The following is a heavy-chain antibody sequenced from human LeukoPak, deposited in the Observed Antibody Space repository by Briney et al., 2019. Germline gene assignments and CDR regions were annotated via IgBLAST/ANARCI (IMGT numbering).Heavy chain of an antibody. Sequence: PSETPSLTCAVYDESFSGYYCSWIRQPPRKGLEWIGEIDHSGSTNYNPSLQSRVTISVDTSKNQFSLKVSSVSAADTAVYYCARGNRPYGEHEAFDIWGHGTTVTVSP. J-gene: IGHJ3*02. CDR3: ARGNRPYGEHEAFDI. V-gene: IGHV4-34*01. D-gene: IGHD3-10*01. CDR2: IDHSGST. CDR1: DESFSGYY.